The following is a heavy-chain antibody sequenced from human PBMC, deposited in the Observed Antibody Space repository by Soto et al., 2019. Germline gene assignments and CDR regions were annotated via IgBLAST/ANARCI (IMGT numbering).Heavy chain of an antibody. CDR3: ARVGALRLPMDV. D-gene: IGHD3-16*01. CDR1: GGTFSSYT. Sequence: ASVKVSCKASGGTFSSYTISWVRQASGQGLEWMGRIIPILGIANYAQKFQGRVTITADKSTSTAYMELSSLRSEDTAVYYCARVGALRLPMDVWGKGTTATVPS. V-gene: IGHV1-69*02. J-gene: IGHJ6*03. CDR2: IIPILGIA.